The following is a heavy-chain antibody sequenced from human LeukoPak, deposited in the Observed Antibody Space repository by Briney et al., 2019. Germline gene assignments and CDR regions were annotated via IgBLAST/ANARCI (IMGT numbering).Heavy chain of an antibody. Sequence: GGSLRLSCAASDFTFSSYGMHWVRQAPGKGLEWVAVIWYDATNKYYADSVKGRFTISRDNGKTALSLQMSSLRAEDTAVYYCVVHSATSCYWGQGPLVTVSS. CDR2: IWYDATNK. CDR3: VVHSATSCY. D-gene: IGHD1-26*01. V-gene: IGHV3-33*03. J-gene: IGHJ4*02. CDR1: DFTFSSYG.